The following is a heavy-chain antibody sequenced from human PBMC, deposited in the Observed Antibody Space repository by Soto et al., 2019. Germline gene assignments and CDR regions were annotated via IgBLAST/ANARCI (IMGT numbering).Heavy chain of an antibody. Sequence: EVQLVESGGGLVKPGGSLRLSGEASGFIFNNAWMNWVRQSRGKGLEWVGHIKSKGDGGTTDYAAPVKGRFIISRDDSKKTLYLQMDSLKTEDTAVYYCTTACGTTCYWSYYGMDVWGQGTTVTVSS. CDR2: IKSKGDGGTT. V-gene: IGHV3-15*01. CDR1: GFIFNNAW. J-gene: IGHJ6*02. CDR3: TTACGTTCYWSYYGMDV. D-gene: IGHD2-2*01.